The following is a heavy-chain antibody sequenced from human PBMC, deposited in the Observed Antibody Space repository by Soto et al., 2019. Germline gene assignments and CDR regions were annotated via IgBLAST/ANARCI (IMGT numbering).Heavy chain of an antibody. CDR2: IGESGTPT. J-gene: IGHJ6*02. CDR3: VRGGPVAGYGMDV. V-gene: IGHV3-23*01. D-gene: IGHD6-19*01. Sequence: PGGSLRLSCAASGFTFSSYAMKWVRQAPGKGLEWVSLIGESGTPTYYADSVKGRFTISRDNSKNTLYLQMNSLRAEDTAVYYCVRGGPVAGYGMDVWGQGTTVTVSS. CDR1: GFTFSSYA.